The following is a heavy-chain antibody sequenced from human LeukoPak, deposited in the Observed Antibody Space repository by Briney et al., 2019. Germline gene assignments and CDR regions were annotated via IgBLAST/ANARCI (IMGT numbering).Heavy chain of an antibody. CDR2: INHSGST. CDR3: ARGGPYYYMDV. V-gene: IGHV4-34*01. CDR1: GGSFSGYY. J-gene: IGHJ6*03. Sequence: SETLSLTCAVYGGSFSGYYWSWIRQPPGKGLEWIGEINHSGSTNYNPSLKSRVTISVDTSKNQFSLKLNSVTAADTAVYYCARGGPYYYMDVWGKGTTVTVSS.